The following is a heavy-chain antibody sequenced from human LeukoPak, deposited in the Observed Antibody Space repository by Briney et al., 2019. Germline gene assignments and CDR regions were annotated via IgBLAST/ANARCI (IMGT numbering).Heavy chain of an antibody. D-gene: IGHD4-17*01. CDR3: ARDATTELGTVYMDV. CDR1: GFTFSSYW. Sequence: GGSLRLSCAASGFTFSSYWMSWVRQAPGKGLEWLANIKQDGSEKYYVDSVRGRYTISRDNAKNSLYLQMNSLRVEDTAVYYCARDATTELGTVYMDVWGKGTTVTISS. J-gene: IGHJ6*03. CDR2: IKQDGSEK. V-gene: IGHV3-7*01.